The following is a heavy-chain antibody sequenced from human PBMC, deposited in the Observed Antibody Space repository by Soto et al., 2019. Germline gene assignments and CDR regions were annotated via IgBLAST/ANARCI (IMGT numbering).Heavy chain of an antibody. V-gene: IGHV3-49*03. Sequence: GGSLRLSCTASGFTFGDYAMSWFRQAPGKGLEWVGFIRSKAYGGTTEYAASVKGRFTISRDDSKSIAYLQMNSLKTEDTAVYYCTRAYYYDSSGYWSVGYWGQGTLVTVSS. CDR3: TRAYYYDSSGYWSVGY. D-gene: IGHD3-22*01. J-gene: IGHJ4*02. CDR2: IRSKAYGGTT. CDR1: GFTFGDYA.